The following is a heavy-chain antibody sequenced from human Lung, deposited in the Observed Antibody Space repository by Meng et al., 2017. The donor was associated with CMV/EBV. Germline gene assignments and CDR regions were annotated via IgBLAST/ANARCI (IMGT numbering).Heavy chain of an antibody. J-gene: IGHJ5*02. D-gene: IGHD6-6*01. CDR3: ARAAARPSDWFDP. CDR1: GFSLSTSGVG. V-gene: IGHV2-5*02. Sequence: ITLKDFCPTLVKPTQTLTLTCTFSGFSLSTSGVGVGWIRQPPGKALECLAIIYGDDEKRYSPSLESRLTVTKDTSKNQVVLTMTNMVPVDTATYYCARAAARPSDWFDPWGQGTLVTVSS. CDR2: IYGDDEK.